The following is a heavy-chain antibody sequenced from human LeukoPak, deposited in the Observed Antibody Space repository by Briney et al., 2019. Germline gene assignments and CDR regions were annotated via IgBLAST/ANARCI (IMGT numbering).Heavy chain of an antibody. D-gene: IGHD4-17*01. Sequence: ASVKVSCKASGYTFTSYGISWVRQAPGQGLEWMGWISAYNGNTNYAQKLQGRVTMTTDTSTSTGYMELMSLRSDDTAVYYCARTPVDFNTVTPTDVRYWGQGTLVTVSS. V-gene: IGHV1-18*01. CDR3: ARTPVDFNTVTPTDVRY. CDR2: ISAYNGNT. J-gene: IGHJ4*02. CDR1: GYTFTSYG.